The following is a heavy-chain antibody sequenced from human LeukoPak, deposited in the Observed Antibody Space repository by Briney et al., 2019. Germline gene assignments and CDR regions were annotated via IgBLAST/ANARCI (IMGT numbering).Heavy chain of an antibody. CDR3: ADGIRYFDWPVGPYFDY. Sequence: GGSLRLSCAASGFTFSSYAISWVRQAPGKGLECSSAISGSGGSTYYADSVKGRFTISRDNSKNTLYLQMNSLRAEDTALYHAADGIRYFDWPVGPYFDYWGQGTLVTVSS. D-gene: IGHD3-9*01. J-gene: IGHJ4*02. V-gene: IGHV3-23*01. CDR2: ISGSGGST. CDR1: GFTFSSYA.